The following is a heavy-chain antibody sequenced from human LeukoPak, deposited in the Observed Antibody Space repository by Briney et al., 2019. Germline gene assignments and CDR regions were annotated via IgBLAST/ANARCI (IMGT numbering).Heavy chain of an antibody. CDR2: ISGSGGST. CDR3: AGDYYDSSGYLFYFDY. Sequence: GGSLRLSCAASGFTFSSYAMSWVRQAPGKGLEWVSVISGSGGSTYYADSVKGRFAISRENSKTTLYLQMNSLRAEDTAVYYCAGDYYDSSGYLFYFDYWGQGTLVTVSS. CDR1: GFTFSSYA. J-gene: IGHJ4*02. V-gene: IGHV3-23*01. D-gene: IGHD3-22*01.